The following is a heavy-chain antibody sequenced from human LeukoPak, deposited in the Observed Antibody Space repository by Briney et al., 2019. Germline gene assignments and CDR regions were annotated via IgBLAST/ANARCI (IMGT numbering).Heavy chain of an antibody. D-gene: IGHD1-26*01. J-gene: IGHJ3*02. CDR3: ARVLGHVDAFDI. CDR1: GASFSGYY. Sequence: PETLSLTSAVYGASFSGYYWSWIRQPPGKGLEWIGEINHSGSTNYNPSLKSRVTISVDTSKNQFSLKLSSVTAADTAVYYCARVLGHVDAFDIWGQGTMVTVSS. CDR2: INHSGST. V-gene: IGHV4-34*01.